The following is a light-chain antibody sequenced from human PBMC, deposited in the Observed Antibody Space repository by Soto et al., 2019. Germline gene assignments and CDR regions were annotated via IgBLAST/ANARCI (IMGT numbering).Light chain of an antibody. CDR1: SSDVGGYNY. Sequence: QSVLTQPASVSGSPGQSITISCTGTSSDVGGYNYVSWYQQHPGKAPKLMIYDVSNRPSGVSDRFSGSKSGNTASLTSAGLQAEDDADYYCISYTSISTHVVLGGGTKLTVL. V-gene: IGLV2-14*01. CDR2: DVS. J-gene: IGLJ2*01. CDR3: ISYTSISTHVV.